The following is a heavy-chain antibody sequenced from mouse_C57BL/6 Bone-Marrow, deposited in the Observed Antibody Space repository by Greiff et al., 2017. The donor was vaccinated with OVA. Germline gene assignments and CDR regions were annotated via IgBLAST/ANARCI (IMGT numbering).Heavy chain of an antibody. CDR1: GFTFSDYG. Sequence: EVQLVESGGGLVQPGGSLKLSCAASGFTFSDYGMAWVRQAPRKGPEWVAFISNLAYSIYYADTVTGRFTISRENAKNTLYLEMSSLRSEDTAMYYCARHEDDLFAYWGQGTLVTVSA. J-gene: IGHJ3*01. V-gene: IGHV5-15*01. CDR3: ARHEDDLFAY. D-gene: IGHD2-3*01. CDR2: ISNLAYSI.